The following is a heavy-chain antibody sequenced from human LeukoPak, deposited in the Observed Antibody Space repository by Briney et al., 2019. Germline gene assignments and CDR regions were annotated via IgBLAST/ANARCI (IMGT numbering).Heavy chain of an antibody. D-gene: IGHD6-13*01. V-gene: IGHV3-23*01. Sequence: GGSLRLSCAASGFTFTIYAMNRVRQAPGKGLEWVSSISGNGVSTYYADSVKGRFTISRDNSKNTLYLQMNSLRAEDAALYYCAKRVHTSGWYAAFDYWGQGALVTVSS. CDR1: GFTFTIYA. CDR2: ISGNGVST. J-gene: IGHJ4*02. CDR3: AKRVHTSGWYAAFDY.